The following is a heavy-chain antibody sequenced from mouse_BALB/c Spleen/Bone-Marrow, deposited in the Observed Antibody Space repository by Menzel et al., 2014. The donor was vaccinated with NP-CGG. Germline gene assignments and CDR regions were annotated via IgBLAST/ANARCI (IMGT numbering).Heavy chain of an antibody. CDR1: GYTFSSYW. Sequence: VQLQQSGAELMKPGASVKISCKATGYTFSSYWIEWVKQRPGHGLEWIGEILPGSGNTNYNEKFKGKATFTADTSSNTAYMQLGSLTSEDSAVYYCAREDITTVVEMDYWGQGTSVTVSS. CDR3: AREDITTVVEMDY. D-gene: IGHD1-1*01. J-gene: IGHJ4*01. V-gene: IGHV1-9*01. CDR2: ILPGSGNT.